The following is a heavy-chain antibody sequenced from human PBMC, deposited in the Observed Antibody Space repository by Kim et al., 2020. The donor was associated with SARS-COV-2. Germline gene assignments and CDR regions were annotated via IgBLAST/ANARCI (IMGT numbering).Heavy chain of an antibody. D-gene: IGHD2-21*02. CDR1: GYTFTSYY. J-gene: IGHJ6*02. Sequence: ASVKVSCKASGYTFTSYYMHWVRQAPGQGLEWMGIINPSGGSTSYAQKFQGRVTMTRDTSTSTVYMELSSLRSEDTAVYYCASRCGGDCSSDYYYGMDVWGQGTTVTVSS. CDR2: INPSGGST. CDR3: ASRCGGDCSSDYYYGMDV. V-gene: IGHV1-46*01.